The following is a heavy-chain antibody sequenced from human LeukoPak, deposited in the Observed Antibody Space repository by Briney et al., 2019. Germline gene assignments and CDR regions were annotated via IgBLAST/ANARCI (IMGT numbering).Heavy chain of an antibody. J-gene: IGHJ6*03. D-gene: IGHD1-26*01. V-gene: IGHV3-7*01. CDR2: IKQDGSEK. CDR3: ARDRATTDYYYYYMDV. CDR1: GFTFSSYW. Sequence: PGGSLRLSCAASGFTFSSYWMSWVRQAPGKGLEWVANIKQDGSEKYYVDSVKGRFTISRDNAKNSLYLQMNSLRAEDTAVYYCARDRATTDYYYYYMDVWGKGTTVTVSS.